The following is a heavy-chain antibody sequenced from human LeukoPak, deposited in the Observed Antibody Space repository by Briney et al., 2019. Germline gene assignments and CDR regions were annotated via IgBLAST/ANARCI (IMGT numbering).Heavy chain of an antibody. Sequence: SVKVSCKASGGTFSSYAISWVRQAPGQGLEWMGGIIPIFGTANYAQKFQGRVTITADESTSTAYMELSSLRSEDTAVYYCARDSSGWENWFDPWGQGTLVTVSS. J-gene: IGHJ5*02. CDR3: ARDSSGWENWFDP. D-gene: IGHD6-19*01. CDR1: GGTFSSYA. CDR2: IIPIFGTA. V-gene: IGHV1-69*13.